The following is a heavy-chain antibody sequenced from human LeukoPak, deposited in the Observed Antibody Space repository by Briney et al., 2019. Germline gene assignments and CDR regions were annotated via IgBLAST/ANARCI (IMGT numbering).Heavy chain of an antibody. J-gene: IGHJ4*02. Sequence: GGSLRLSCVASGFTFSSYWMHWVRQAPGEGLVWVSRINSDGSTTTYADSVKGRFTISRDNAKNSLYLQMNSLRAEDTAVYYCARERSFLWFGECDYWGQGTLVTVSS. V-gene: IGHV3-74*01. CDR3: ARERSFLWFGECDY. D-gene: IGHD3-10*01. CDR2: INSDGSTT. CDR1: GFTFSSYW.